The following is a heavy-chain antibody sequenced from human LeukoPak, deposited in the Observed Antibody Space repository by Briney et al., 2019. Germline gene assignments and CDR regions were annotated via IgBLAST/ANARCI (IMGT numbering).Heavy chain of an antibody. CDR1: GYTFTSYA. V-gene: IGHV1-3*01. Sequence: ASVKVSCKASGYTFTSYAMHRVRQAPGQRLEWMGWINAGNGNTKYSQKFQGRVTVTRDTSASTAYMELSSLRSEDTAVYYCARLLVGATYDYWGQGTLVTVSS. CDR2: INAGNGNT. D-gene: IGHD1-26*01. J-gene: IGHJ4*02. CDR3: ARLLVGATYDY.